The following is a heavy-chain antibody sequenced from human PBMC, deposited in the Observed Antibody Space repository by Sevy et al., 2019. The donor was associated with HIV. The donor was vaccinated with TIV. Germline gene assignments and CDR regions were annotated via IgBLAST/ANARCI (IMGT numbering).Heavy chain of an antibody. CDR3: AKEETTGYI. V-gene: IGHV3-23*01. Sequence: GGSLRLSCTASGFTLSSYGISWVRQAPGKGLEWVSTISASGGSTYYADSVKGRFTISRDNSKKNVYLDMNSLRAEDTAIFYCAKEETTGYIWGQGTLVTVSS. J-gene: IGHJ4*02. D-gene: IGHD3-9*01. CDR1: GFTLSSYG. CDR2: ISASGGST.